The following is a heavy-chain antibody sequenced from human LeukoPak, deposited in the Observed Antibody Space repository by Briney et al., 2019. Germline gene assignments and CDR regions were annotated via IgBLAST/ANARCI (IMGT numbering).Heavy chain of an antibody. D-gene: IGHD3-10*02. CDR1: GFTFSSYC. Sequence: PGGSLRLSCAASGFTFSSYCMDWVRQTPGKGLEWVSSISSSSSYIYYADSVKGRFTISRDNAKNSLYLQMNSLRADDTAVYYCAELGITMIGGVWGKGTTVTISS. CDR2: ISSSSSYI. V-gene: IGHV3-21*01. CDR3: AELGITMIGGV. J-gene: IGHJ6*04.